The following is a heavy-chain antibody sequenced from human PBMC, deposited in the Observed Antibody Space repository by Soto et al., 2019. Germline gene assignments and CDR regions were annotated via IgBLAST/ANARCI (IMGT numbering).Heavy chain of an antibody. CDR1: GGSFSDYF. CDR3: ARGVGSGRDSGLAV. CDR2: IEQTGRT. D-gene: IGHD3-10*01. V-gene: IGHV4-34*01. Sequence: QVQLQQWGAGLLKPSETLSLTCAVSGGSFSDYFWSWIRQPPGKGLEWIGEIEQTGRTNYNPSLKRRVSMSVQKSKTQFSLNLSSVTAADTALYYCARGVGSGRDSGLAVWGQGTTVTAS. J-gene: IGHJ6*02.